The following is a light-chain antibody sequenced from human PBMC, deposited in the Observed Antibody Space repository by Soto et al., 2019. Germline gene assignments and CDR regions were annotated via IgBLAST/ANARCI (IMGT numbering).Light chain of an antibody. CDR3: QQYDYWPRT. CDR2: GAS. J-gene: IGKJ1*01. CDR1: QSISSS. V-gene: IGKV3-15*01. Sequence: EIVMTQSPATLSVYPGESATLSCRASQSISSSKLAWYQQKPGQAPRLLMYGASNWATGIPARFSGSGSGTEFTLTISSLQSEDFAVYYCQQYDYWPRTFGQGTKVDI.